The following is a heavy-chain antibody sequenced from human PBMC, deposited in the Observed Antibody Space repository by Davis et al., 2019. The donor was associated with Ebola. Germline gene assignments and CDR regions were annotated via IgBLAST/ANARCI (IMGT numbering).Heavy chain of an antibody. D-gene: IGHD4-17*01. CDR2: IWYDGSNK. Sequence: PGGSLRLSCAASGFTFSSYGMHWVRQAPGKGLEWVAVIWYDGSNKYYADSVKGRFTVSRDNAKNSLYLQMNSLRAEDTAVYYCARGAYGDYIVKAFDIWGQGTKVTVSS. J-gene: IGHJ3*02. CDR1: GFTFSSYG. CDR3: ARGAYGDYIVKAFDI. V-gene: IGHV3-33*01.